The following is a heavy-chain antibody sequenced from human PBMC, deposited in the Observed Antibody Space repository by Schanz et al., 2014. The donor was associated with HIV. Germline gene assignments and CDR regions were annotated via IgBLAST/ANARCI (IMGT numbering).Heavy chain of an antibody. Sequence: QVQLVESGGGVVQPGRSLRLSCTASGFTFSSSGMHWVRQAPGKGLEWVAVIWYDGTNKYYADSVKGRFTISRDKSKNTLYLQMNSLRAEDTAVYYCARGRDFFDWSYYPYYWGQGTLVTVSS. V-gene: IGHV3-33*01. CDR2: IWYDGTNK. J-gene: IGHJ4*02. CDR3: ARGRDFFDWSYYPYY. CDR1: GFTFSSSG. D-gene: IGHD3-9*01.